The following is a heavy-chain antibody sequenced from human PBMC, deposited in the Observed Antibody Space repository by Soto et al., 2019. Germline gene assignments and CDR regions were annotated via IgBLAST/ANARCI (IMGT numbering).Heavy chain of an antibody. J-gene: IGHJ4*02. CDR2: VIPNLGVT. Sequence: QVQLVQSGAEVKKPGSSVKVSCKASGGTLSSYTFSWVRQAPGQGLEWMGRVIPNLGVTNYAKKFQGRFRIVVDTSTSTAYMELNSLRYEDTAVYYCARDKGYCSDTTCPDFAYWGQGPLVPAPS. CDR1: GGTLSSYT. CDR3: ARDKGYCSDTTCPDFAY. V-gene: IGHV1-69*08. D-gene: IGHD2-15*01.